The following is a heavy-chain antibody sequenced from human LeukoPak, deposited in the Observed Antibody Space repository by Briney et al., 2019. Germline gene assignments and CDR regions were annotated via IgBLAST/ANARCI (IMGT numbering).Heavy chain of an antibody. CDR1: GGSISSSNW. Sequence: PSETLSLACTVSGGSISSSNWWSWVRQPPGKGLEWIGEIYHSGSTYYNPSLNSRVTISVDTSKNQFSLKLTSVTAADTAVYYCCGSGWFAGPFGYWGQGALVTVSS. D-gene: IGHD6-19*01. CDR3: CGSGWFAGPFGY. V-gene: IGHV4-4*02. CDR2: IYHSGST. J-gene: IGHJ4*02.